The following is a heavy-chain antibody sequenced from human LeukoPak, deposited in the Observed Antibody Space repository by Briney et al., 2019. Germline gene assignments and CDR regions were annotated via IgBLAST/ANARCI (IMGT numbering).Heavy chain of an antibody. CDR3: AKEKQQLGRYYYGMDV. J-gene: IGHJ6*02. CDR1: GFTFSSYA. V-gene: IGHV3-30*04. Sequence: GGSLRLSCAASGFTFSSYAMHWVRQAPGKGLEWVAVISYDGSNKYYADSVKGRFTISRDNSKNTLYLQMNSLRAEDTAVYYCAKEKQQLGRYYYGMDVWGQGTTVTVSS. CDR2: ISYDGSNK. D-gene: IGHD6-13*01.